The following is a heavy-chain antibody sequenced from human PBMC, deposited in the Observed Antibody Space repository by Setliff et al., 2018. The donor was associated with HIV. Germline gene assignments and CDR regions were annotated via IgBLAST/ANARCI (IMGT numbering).Heavy chain of an antibody. CDR1: GYDFTSYD. J-gene: IGHJ6*03. V-gene: IGHV1-8*01. Sequence: ASVKVSCKASGYDFTSYDINWVRQATGQGLEWMGWMNPNSGNTGYAQKFQGRVTVTMDTSIGTAYMELSSLRSEDTAVYYCARGWALVGDYYYMDVWGKETTVTVSS. CDR3: ARGWALVGDYYYMDV. CDR2: MNPNSGNT. D-gene: IGHD2-15*01.